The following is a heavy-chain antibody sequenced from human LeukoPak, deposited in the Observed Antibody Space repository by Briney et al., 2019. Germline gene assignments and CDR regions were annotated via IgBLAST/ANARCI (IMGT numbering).Heavy chain of an antibody. Sequence: GGSLRLSCAASGFIFSSYWMHWVRHAPGKGLAWVSRINTDGSSTSYADSVKGRFTISRDNAKNTLYLQMNSLRAEDTAVYYCAKDRCSNGVGCYYYYMDVWGKGTTVTISS. V-gene: IGHV3-74*01. CDR2: INTDGSST. CDR3: AKDRCSNGVGCYYYYMDV. J-gene: IGHJ6*03. CDR1: GFIFSSYW. D-gene: IGHD2-8*01.